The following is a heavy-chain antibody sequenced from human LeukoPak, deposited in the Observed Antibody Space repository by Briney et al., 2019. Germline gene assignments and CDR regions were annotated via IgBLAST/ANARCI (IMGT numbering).Heavy chain of an antibody. Sequence: PGGSLRLSCAASGFTFSTYGMHWVRQAPGKGLEWVAFIRGDGSDKYHADSVKGRFTISRDNSKNTLYLQMNSLRTEDTAVYYCANEWLHVSGSYKANNWGQGTLVTVSS. D-gene: IGHD3-10*01. J-gene: IGHJ4*02. CDR1: GFTFSTYG. CDR3: ANEWLHVSGSYKANN. V-gene: IGHV3-30*02. CDR2: IRGDGSDK.